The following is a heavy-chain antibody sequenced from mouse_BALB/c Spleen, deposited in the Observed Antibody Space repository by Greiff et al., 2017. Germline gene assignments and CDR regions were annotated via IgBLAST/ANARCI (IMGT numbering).Heavy chain of an antibody. CDR3: ARDGTTVERYYIDY. D-gene: IGHD1-1*01. J-gene: IGHJ2*01. V-gene: IGHV5-4*02. CDR1: GFTFSDYY. Sequence: EVKLVESGGGLVKPGGSLKLSCAASGFTFSDYYMYWVRQTPEKRLEWVATISDGGSYTYYPDSVKGRFTISRDNAKNNLYLQMSSLKSEDTAMYYCARDGTTVERYYIDYWGQGTTLTVSS. CDR2: ISDGGSYT.